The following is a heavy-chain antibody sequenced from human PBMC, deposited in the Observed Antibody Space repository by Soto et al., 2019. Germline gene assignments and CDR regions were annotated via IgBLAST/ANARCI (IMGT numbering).Heavy chain of an antibody. J-gene: IGHJ6*02. V-gene: IGHV1-24*01. CDR2: FDPEDGET. CDR3: TTSLELPLGTDV. Sequence: RASVKVSCKVSGYTLTELSMHWVRQAPGKGLEWMGSFDPEDGETIYTQTFQGRLTLTGDTSTDTAHMELSRLRSEDTAVYYCTTSLELPLGTDVWGQGTTVTASS. D-gene: IGHD1-7*01. CDR1: GYTLTELS.